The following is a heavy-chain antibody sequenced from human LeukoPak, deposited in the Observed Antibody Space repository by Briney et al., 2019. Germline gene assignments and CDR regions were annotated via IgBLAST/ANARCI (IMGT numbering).Heavy chain of an antibody. CDR2: IYYSGTT. Sequence: PSQTLSLTCTVSGDSINNGGYYWTWIRQHPGKDLEWIGNIYYSGTTYYNWSLKSRVTMSVDTSKNQFSPKLSSVTAADTAVYYCARVRSWNRILYGFDPWGQGTLVTVSS. J-gene: IGHJ5*02. CDR1: GDSINNGGYY. D-gene: IGHD6-13*01. CDR3: ARVRSWNRILYGFDP. V-gene: IGHV4-31*03.